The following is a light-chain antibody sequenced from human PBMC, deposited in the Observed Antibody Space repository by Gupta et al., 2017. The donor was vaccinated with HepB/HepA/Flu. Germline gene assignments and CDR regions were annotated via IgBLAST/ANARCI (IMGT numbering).Light chain of an antibody. CDR2: AAS. J-gene: IGKJ1*01. CDR3: HQYDSLPLT. CDR1: QSLRSNS. Sequence: EIVLTQSPDTLSLSPGERAPLSCRASQSLRSNSLAWYKEKPGQAPRLLVYAASSSSIDIPERFSGVGSGTDFTLTVSRLEPEDFAVYFCHQYDSLPLTFGQGTKVEIK. V-gene: IGKV3-20*01.